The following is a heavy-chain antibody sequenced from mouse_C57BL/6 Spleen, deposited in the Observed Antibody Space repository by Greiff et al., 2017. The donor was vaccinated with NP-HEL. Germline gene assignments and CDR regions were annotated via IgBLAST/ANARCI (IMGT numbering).Heavy chain of an antibody. CDR2: IRSKSNNYAT. Sequence: EVKVVESGGGLVQPKGSLKLSCAASGFSFNTYAMNWVRQAPGKGLEWVARIRSKSNNYATYYADSVKDRFTISRDDSESMLYLQMNNLKTEDTAMYYCVRGDGYHYWYFDVWGTGTTVTVSS. V-gene: IGHV10-1*01. D-gene: IGHD2-3*01. J-gene: IGHJ1*03. CDR3: VRGDGYHYWYFDV. CDR1: GFSFNTYA.